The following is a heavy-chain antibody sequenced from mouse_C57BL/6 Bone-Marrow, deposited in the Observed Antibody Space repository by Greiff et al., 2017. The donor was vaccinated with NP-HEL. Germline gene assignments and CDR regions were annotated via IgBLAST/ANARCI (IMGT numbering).Heavy chain of an antibody. D-gene: IGHD1-1*01. Sequence: DAGGGLVQPKGSLKLSCAASGFSFNTYAMNWVRQAPGKGLEWVARIRSKSNNYATYYAESVKDRFTISRDDSESMLYLQMNNLKTEDTAMYYCVRSYYGSSHWYFDVWGTGTTVTVSS. CDR3: VRSYYGSSHWYFDV. V-gene: IGHV10-1*01. J-gene: IGHJ1*03. CDR2: IRSKSNNYAT. CDR1: GFSFNTYA.